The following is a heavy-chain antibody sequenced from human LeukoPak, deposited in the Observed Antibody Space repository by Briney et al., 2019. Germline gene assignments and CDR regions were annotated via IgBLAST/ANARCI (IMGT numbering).Heavy chain of an antibody. D-gene: IGHD2-8*02. J-gene: IGHJ3*02. Sequence: GGSLRLSCAASGFTFSNYWMHWVRQAPGKGLEWVSAISGSGGSTYYADSVKGRFTISRDNSKNTLYLQMNSLRAEDTAVYYCARGSPTGSAFDIWGQGTMVTVSS. V-gene: IGHV3-23*01. CDR3: ARGSPTGSAFDI. CDR1: GFTFSNYW. CDR2: ISGSGGST.